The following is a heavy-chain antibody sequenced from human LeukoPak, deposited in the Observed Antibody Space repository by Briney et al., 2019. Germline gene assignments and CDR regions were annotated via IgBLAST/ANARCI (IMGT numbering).Heavy chain of an antibody. CDR2: IHTSGTT. CDR1: GASIDSYY. CDR3: ARMPPVRGLRNLYFYYYMDV. D-gene: IGHD3-10*01. J-gene: IGHJ6*03. V-gene: IGHV4-4*07. Sequence: SETLSLTCTVSGASIDSYYWSWVRQPAGQSPEWIGRIHTSGTTNYNPSFKSRVIMSLDKPNNQFSLSVSSATAADTGVYYCARMPPVRGLRNLYFYYYMDVWGRGTTVTVSS.